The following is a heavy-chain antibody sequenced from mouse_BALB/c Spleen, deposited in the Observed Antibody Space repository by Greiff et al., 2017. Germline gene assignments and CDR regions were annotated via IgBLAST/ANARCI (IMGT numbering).Heavy chain of an antibody. Sequence: VQLQQPGAELVKPGASVKLSCKASGYTFTSYYMYWVKQRPGQGLEWIGGINPSNGGTNFNEKFKSKATLTVDKSSSTAYMQLSSLTSEDSAVYYCTRNYGNYDGFAYWGQGTLVTVSA. D-gene: IGHD2-1*01. J-gene: IGHJ3*01. CDR1: GYTFTSYY. CDR2: INPSNGGT. CDR3: TRNYGNYDGFAY. V-gene: IGHV1S81*02.